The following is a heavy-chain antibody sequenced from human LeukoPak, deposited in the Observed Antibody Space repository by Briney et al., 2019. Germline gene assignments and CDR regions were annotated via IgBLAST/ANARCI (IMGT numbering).Heavy chain of an antibody. Sequence: ASVKVSCKASGYTFTSYDINWVRQATGQGLEWMGWMNPNSGNAGYAQKFQGRVTMTRNTSISTAYMELSSLRSEDTAVYYCARALTFRPSIAAIWGQGTLVTVSS. V-gene: IGHV1-8*01. J-gene: IGHJ4*02. CDR2: MNPNSGNA. D-gene: IGHD6-6*01. CDR3: ARALTFRPSIAAI. CDR1: GYTFTSYD.